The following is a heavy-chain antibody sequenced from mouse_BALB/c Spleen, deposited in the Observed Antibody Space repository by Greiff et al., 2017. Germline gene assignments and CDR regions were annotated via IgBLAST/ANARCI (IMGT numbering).Heavy chain of an antibody. CDR2: ISSGSSTI. CDR3: AREGNPHYFDY. J-gene: IGHJ2*01. CDR1: GFTFSSFA. V-gene: IGHV5-17*02. Sequence: EVMLVESGGGLVQPGGSRKLSCAASGFTFSSFAMHWVRQAPEKGLEWVAYISSGSSTIYYADTVKGRFTISRDNPKNTLFLQMTSLRSEDTAMYYCAREGNPHYFDYWGQGTTLTVSS.